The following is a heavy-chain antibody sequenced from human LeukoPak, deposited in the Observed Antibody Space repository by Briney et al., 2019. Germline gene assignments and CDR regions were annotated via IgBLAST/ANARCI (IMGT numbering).Heavy chain of an antibody. J-gene: IGHJ4*02. CDR1: GFPFSSYV. V-gene: IGHV3-23*01. D-gene: IGHD2-15*01. CDR2: ITDTGDAT. CDR3: ATDEANCRGGSCYSFTY. Sequence: PGGSLRLSCAASGFPFSSYVMSWVRQTPGKGLQWVSTITDTGDATYYADSVKGRFTISRDNSKNTLYLQMDSLRAEDAAVYRCATDEANCRGGSCYSFTYWGQGTLVTVSS.